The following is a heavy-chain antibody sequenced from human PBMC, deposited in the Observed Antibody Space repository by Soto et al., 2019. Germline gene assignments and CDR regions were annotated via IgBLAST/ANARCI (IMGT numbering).Heavy chain of an antibody. CDR3: ARQQRRYDYVWGSYRQPNFDY. Sequence: SETLSLTCTVSVGSISSSSYYWGWIRQPPGKGLEWIGSIYYSGSTYYNPSLKSRVTISVDTSKNQFSLKLSSVTAADTAVYYCARQQRRYDYVWGSYRQPNFDYWGQGTLVTVSS. CDR1: VGSISSSSYY. CDR2: IYYSGST. J-gene: IGHJ4*02. V-gene: IGHV4-39*01. D-gene: IGHD3-16*02.